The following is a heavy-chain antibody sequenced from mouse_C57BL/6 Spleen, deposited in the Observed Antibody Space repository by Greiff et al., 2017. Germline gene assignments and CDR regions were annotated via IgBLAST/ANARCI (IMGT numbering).Heavy chain of an antibody. V-gene: IGHV14-4*01. CDR3: TTRGTGTGAMDY. J-gene: IGHJ4*01. CDR2: IDPENGDT. CDR1: GFNIKDDY. D-gene: IGHD4-1*01. Sequence: VQLQQSGAELVRPGASVKLSCTASGFNIKDDYMHWVKQRPEQGLEWIGWIDPENGDTEYASKFQGKANITADTSSNTAYLQLSSLTSEDPAVYYCTTRGTGTGAMDYWGQGTSVTVSS.